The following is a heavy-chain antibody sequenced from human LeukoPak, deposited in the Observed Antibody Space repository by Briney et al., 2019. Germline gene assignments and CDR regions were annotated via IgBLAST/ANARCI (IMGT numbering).Heavy chain of an antibody. D-gene: IGHD3-10*01. CDR3: ARHSGSSPYVAFDI. CDR1: GYSISSGYY. Sequence: SETLSLTCAVSGYSISSGYYWGWIRQPPGKGLEWIGSIYHSGSTYYNPSLKSRVTISVDTSKNQFSLKLSSVTAADTAVYYCARHSGSSPYVAFDIWGQGTMVTVSS. V-gene: IGHV4-38-2*01. CDR2: IYHSGST. J-gene: IGHJ3*02.